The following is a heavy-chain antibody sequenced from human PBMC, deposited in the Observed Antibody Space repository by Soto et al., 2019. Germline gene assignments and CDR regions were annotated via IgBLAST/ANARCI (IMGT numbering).Heavy chain of an antibody. CDR2: IYHTGST. CDR3: AEGVAAGLSGN. D-gene: IGHD2-15*01. CDR1: GGSINSNNW. J-gene: IGHJ4*02. V-gene: IGHV4-4*02. Sequence: QVQLQESGPGLVKPSGTLSLTCAVSGGSINSNNWWSWVRQPPGKGLEWIGQIYHTGSTNYDPSLKSRVTISVDKSKNQFSLNLTSVTAADTAVYYCAEGVAAGLSGNWGQGALVIVSS.